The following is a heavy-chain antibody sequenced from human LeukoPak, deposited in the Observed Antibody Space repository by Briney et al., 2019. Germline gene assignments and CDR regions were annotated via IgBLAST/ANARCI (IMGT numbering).Heavy chain of an antibody. CDR3: AGLYYYDSSGYSSWFDP. Sequence: SVKVSCKASGGTFSSYAISWVRQAPGQGLEWMGRIIPIFGIANYAQKFQGRVTFTADKSTSTAYMELSSLRSEDTAVYYCAGLYYYDSSGYSSWFDPWGQGTLVTVSS. D-gene: IGHD3-22*01. CDR2: IIPIFGIA. J-gene: IGHJ5*02. CDR1: GGTFSSYA. V-gene: IGHV1-69*04.